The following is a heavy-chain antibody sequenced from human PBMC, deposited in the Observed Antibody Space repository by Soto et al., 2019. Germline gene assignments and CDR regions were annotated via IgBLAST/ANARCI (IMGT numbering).Heavy chain of an antibody. J-gene: IGHJ4*02. D-gene: IGHD3-3*01. Sequence: EVQLLESGGGLVQPGGSLRLSCAASGFTFSSYAMSWVRQAPGKGLEWVSGISGSGGSTYYAESVKGRCTISRDNSKNTLYLQMNSRRDEDSDVYYCAKDGVRGLAGRSTILGVVTGVAYWGQGNGVTVSS. CDR1: GFTFSSYA. V-gene: IGHV3-23*01. CDR3: AKDGVRGLAGRSTILGVVTGVAY. CDR2: ISGSGGST.